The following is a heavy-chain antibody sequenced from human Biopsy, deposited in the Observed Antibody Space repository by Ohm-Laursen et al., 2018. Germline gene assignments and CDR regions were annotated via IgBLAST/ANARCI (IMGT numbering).Heavy chain of an antibody. CDR1: GGAFTNYA. CDR3: VAYPSSGFFENNDDFAMDV. J-gene: IGHJ6*02. CDR2: FITVSETA. Sequence: SVKVSCKASGGAFTNYAINWVRQAPGHGLEWMGGFITVSETAGYAERFQGRVTITADVTTTTAYMDLSGLRSEDTAVYYCVAYPSSGFFENNDDFAMDVWGQGTTVIVSS. V-gene: IGHV1-69*13. D-gene: IGHD6-19*01.